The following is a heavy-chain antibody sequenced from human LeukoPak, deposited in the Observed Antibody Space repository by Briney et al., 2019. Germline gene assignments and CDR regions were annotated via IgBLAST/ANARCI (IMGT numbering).Heavy chain of an antibody. CDR3: AKNHNSNGYHTDDAFDV. D-gene: IGHD3-22*01. V-gene: IGHV1-18*01. CDR2: ISAYNGNT. Sequence: ASVKVSCKASGHTFTNYGITWVRQAPGQGLEWMGWISAYNGNTNYAQKFQGRVTMTTDTSTNTVYMELRSLRSDDTAVYYCAKNHNSNGYHTDDAFDVWGQGTMVTVSS. CDR1: GHTFTNYG. J-gene: IGHJ3*01.